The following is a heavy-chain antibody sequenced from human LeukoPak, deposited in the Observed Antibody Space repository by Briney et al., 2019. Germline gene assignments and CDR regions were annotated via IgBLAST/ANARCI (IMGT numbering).Heavy chain of an antibody. Sequence: GGSLRLSCAASAFTFSSYWMSWVRQAPGKGLEWVANIKQDGSEIYYVDSMKGRFTVSRDNAKNSLYLQMNSLRGEDTAVYYCARVGSTAWYLDYWGQGTLVTVSS. J-gene: IGHJ4*02. CDR1: AFTFSSYW. V-gene: IGHV3-7*01. CDR3: ARVGSTAWYLDY. D-gene: IGHD6-19*01. CDR2: IKQDGSEI.